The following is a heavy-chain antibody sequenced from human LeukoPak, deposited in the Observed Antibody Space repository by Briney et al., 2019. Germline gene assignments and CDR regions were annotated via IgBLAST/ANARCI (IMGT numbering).Heavy chain of an antibody. D-gene: IGHD3-3*01. CDR2: MNPNSGNT. CDR3: ARVRSRSITIFGVVILESYYFDY. Sequence: ASVKVSCKASGYTFTSYDINWVRQATGQGLEWMGWMNPNSGNTGYAQKFQGRVTMTRNTSISTAYMELSSLRSEDTAVYYCARVRSRSITIFGVVILESYYFDYWGQGTLATVSS. CDR1: GYTFTSYD. V-gene: IGHV1-8*01. J-gene: IGHJ4*02.